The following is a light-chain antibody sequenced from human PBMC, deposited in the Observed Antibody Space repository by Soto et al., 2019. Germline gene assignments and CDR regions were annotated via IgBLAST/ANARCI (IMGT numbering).Light chain of an antibody. CDR3: QQYGSSPT. Sequence: IRMTQSPSSVSASTGDRATLSCRASQSVPSTYFAWYQQKSGQPPRLLISGTSSRAAGIPDRFSGSGSGTDFTLTISRLEPEDFAVYHCQQYGSSPTFGQGTKVDIK. V-gene: IGKV3-20*01. CDR1: QSVPSTY. J-gene: IGKJ1*01. CDR2: GTS.